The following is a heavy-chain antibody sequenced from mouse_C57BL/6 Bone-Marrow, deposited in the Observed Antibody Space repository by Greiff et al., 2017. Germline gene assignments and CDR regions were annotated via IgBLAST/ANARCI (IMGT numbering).Heavy chain of an antibody. D-gene: IGHD2-4*01. CDR3: ARGIYYDYDVWFAY. CDR2: IHPNSGST. V-gene: IGHV1-64*01. Sequence: QVQLQQPGAELVKPGASVKLSCKASGYTFTSYWMHWVKQRPGQGLEWIGMIHPNSGSTNYNEKFKSKATLTVEKSSSTDYIQLSSLTSEDSAVYYCARGIYYDYDVWFAYWGQGTLVTVSA. J-gene: IGHJ3*01. CDR1: GYTFTSYW.